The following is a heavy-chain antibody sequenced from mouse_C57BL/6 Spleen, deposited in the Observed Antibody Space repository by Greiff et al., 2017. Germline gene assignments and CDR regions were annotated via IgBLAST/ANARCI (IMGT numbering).Heavy chain of an antibody. CDR1: GFTFSSCT. CDR2: ISGGGGNT. J-gene: IGHJ4*01. CDR3: ARQAGTAMDY. Sequence: EVKVEESGGGLVKPGGSLKLSCAASGFTFSSCTMSWVRQTPEKRLEWVATISGGGGNTYYPDSVKGRFTISRDNAKNTLYLQMSSLRSEDTALYYCARQAGTAMDYWGQGTSVTVSS. D-gene: IGHD4-1*01. V-gene: IGHV5-9*01.